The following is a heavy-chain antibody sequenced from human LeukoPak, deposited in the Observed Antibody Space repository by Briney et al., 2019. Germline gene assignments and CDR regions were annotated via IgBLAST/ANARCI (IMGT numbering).Heavy chain of an antibody. CDR3: ARESLLGRTDDASDV. D-gene: IGHD1-26*01. CDR2: IKQDGSDK. Sequence: GGSLRLSYAASGFTFSRHYMSWVRQAPGKGLEWVANIKQDGSDKYYVESVKGRFAISRDNAKSSLYLQMNSLRAEDTALYYCARESLLGRTDDASDVWGQGTMVTVSS. J-gene: IGHJ3*01. V-gene: IGHV3-7*01. CDR1: GFTFSRHY.